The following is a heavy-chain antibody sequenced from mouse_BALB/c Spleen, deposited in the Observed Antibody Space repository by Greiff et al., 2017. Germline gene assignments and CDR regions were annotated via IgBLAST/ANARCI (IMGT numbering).Heavy chain of an antibody. CDR2: INPYNDGT. CDR3: ARSNYGYDSDY. V-gene: IGHV1-14*01. D-gene: IGHD2-2*01. CDR1: GYTFTSYV. J-gene: IGHJ2*01. Sequence: VQLKESGPELVKPGASVKMSCKASGYTFTSYVMHWVKQKPGQGLEWIGYINPYNDGTKYNEKFKGKATLTSDKSSSTAYMELSSLTSEDSAVYYCARSNYGYDSDYWGQGTTLTVSS.